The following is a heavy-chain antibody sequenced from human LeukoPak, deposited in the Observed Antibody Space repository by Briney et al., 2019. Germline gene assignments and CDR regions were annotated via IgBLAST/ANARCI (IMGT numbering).Heavy chain of an antibody. CDR3: ARQDPGPYGSGAYFFDS. Sequence: GGSLRLSCAASGFTFSNYWMNWVRQAPGKGLEWVANIKQDGSEKYYVDSVKGRFTISRDNAKNSLYLQMNSLRAEDTAVYYCARQDPGPYGSGAYFFDSWGQGTLVTVSS. CDR1: GFTFSNYW. J-gene: IGHJ4*02. D-gene: IGHD3-10*01. CDR2: IKQDGSEK. V-gene: IGHV3-7*01.